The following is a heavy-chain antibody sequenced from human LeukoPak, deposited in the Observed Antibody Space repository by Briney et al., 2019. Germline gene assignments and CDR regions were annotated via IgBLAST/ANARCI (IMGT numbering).Heavy chain of an antibody. CDR2: IYYSGST. Sequence: PSETLSLTCTVSGGSVSSGSYYWSWIRQPPGKGLEWIGYIYYSGSTNYNPSLKSRVTISVDTSKNQFSLKLSSVTAADTAVYYCARDPGGYCSSTSCPDAFDIWGQGTMVTVSS. CDR1: GGSVSSGSYY. D-gene: IGHD2-2*01. CDR3: ARDPGGYCSSTSCPDAFDI. V-gene: IGHV4-61*01. J-gene: IGHJ3*02.